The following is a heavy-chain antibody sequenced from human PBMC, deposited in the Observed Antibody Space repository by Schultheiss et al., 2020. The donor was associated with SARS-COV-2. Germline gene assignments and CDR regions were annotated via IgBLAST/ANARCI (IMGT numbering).Heavy chain of an antibody. V-gene: IGHV3-11*04. Sequence: GGSLRLSCAASGFTVSSNYMSWVRQAPGKGLEWVSAISGSGGSTYYADSVKGRFTISRDNAKNSLYLQMNSLRAEDTAVYYCARGKIGFDYWGQGTLVTVSS. CDR3: ARGKIGFDY. CDR1: GFTVSSNY. J-gene: IGHJ4*02. CDR2: ISGSGGST.